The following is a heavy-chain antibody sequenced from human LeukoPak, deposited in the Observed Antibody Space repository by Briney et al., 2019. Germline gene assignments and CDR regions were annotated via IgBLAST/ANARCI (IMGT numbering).Heavy chain of an antibody. V-gene: IGHV4-39*07. CDR1: GGSISSYY. CDR3: AREVFGYSYGYVDY. J-gene: IGHJ4*02. CDR2: IYYSGST. Sequence: SETLSLTCTVSGGSISSYYWGWIRQPPGKGLEWIGNIYYSGSTYYNPSLKSRVTMSVDTSKNQFSLQLGSVTAADTAVYYCAREVFGYSYGYVDYWGQGTLVTVSS. D-gene: IGHD5-18*01.